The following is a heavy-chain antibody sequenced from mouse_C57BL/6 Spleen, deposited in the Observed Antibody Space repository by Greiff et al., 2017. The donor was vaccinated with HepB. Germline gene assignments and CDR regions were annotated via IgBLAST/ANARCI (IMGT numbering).Heavy chain of an antibody. CDR3: ARHGEGYYGSRGYFDY. CDR1: GYTFTEYT. CDR2: FYPGSGSI. V-gene: IGHV1-62-2*01. D-gene: IGHD1-1*01. J-gene: IGHJ2*01. Sequence: QVQLQQPGAELVKPGASVKLSCKASGYTFTEYTIHWVKQRSGQGLEWIGWFYPGSGSIKYNEKFKDKATLTADKSSSTAYMELSRLTSEVSAVDFSARHGEGYYGSRGYFDYWGQGTTLTVSS.